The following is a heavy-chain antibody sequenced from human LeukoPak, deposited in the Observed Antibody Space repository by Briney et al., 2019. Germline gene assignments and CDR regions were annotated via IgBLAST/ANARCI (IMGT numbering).Heavy chain of an antibody. J-gene: IGHJ4*02. V-gene: IGHV3-21*01. Sequence: PGGSLRLSCAASGFTFSSYSMNWVRQAPGKGLEWVSSISSSSSYIYYADSVKGRFTIPRDNAKNSLYLQMNSLRAEDTAVYYCARAARGLILIDYWGQGTLVTVSS. CDR2: ISSSSSYI. CDR3: ARAARGLILIDY. CDR1: GFTFSSYS. D-gene: IGHD6-19*01.